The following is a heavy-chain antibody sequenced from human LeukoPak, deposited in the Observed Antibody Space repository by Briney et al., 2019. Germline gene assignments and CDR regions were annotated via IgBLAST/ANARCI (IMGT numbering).Heavy chain of an antibody. J-gene: IGHJ4*02. CDR1: GYTFTSYA. CDR2: INAGNGNT. D-gene: IGHD1-26*01. CDR3: ARDPSGSSPRYYFDY. V-gene: IGHV1-3*01. Sequence: GASVKVSCKASGYTFTSYAMHWVRQAPGQRLEWMGWINAGNGNTKYSQKFQGRVTMTRDTSTSTVYMELSSLRSEDTAVYYCARDPSGSSPRYYFDYWGQGTLVTVSS.